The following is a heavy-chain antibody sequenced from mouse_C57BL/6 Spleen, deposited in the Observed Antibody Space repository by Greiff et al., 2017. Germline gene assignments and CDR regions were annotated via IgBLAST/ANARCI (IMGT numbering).Heavy chain of an antibody. Sequence: EVHLVESGGDLVKPGGSLKLSCAASGFTFSSYGMSWVRQTPDKRLEWVATISSGGSYTYYPDSVKGRFTISRDNAKNTLYLQMSSLKSEDTAMYYCARHVYSNYLYAMDYWGQGTSVTVSS. CDR2: ISSGGSYT. J-gene: IGHJ4*01. D-gene: IGHD2-5*01. CDR1: GFTFSSYG. V-gene: IGHV5-6*01. CDR3: ARHVYSNYLYAMDY.